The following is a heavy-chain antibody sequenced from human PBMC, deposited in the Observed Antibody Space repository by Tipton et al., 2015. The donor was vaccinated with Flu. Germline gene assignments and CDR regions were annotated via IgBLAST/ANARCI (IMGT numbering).Heavy chain of an antibody. CDR3: AKVIPEKVSGLDY. CDR1: GFTFSIYA. Sequence: SLRLSCAASGFTFSIYAMSWVRQAPGKRLEWISDISGGGGGTYYADSVKGRFTISRDNSKNMLYLRMNSLSAEDTAIYYCAKVIPEKVSGLDYWGQGTLVTASS. V-gene: IGHV3-23*01. J-gene: IGHJ4*02. CDR2: ISGGGGGT. D-gene: IGHD5/OR15-5a*01.